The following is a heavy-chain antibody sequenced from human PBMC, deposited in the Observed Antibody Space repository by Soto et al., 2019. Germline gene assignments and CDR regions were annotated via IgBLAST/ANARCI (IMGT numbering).Heavy chain of an antibody. CDR3: ARDRTVQWLVPTPYFDY. J-gene: IGHJ4*02. CDR1: GFTFSSYA. CDR2: ISYDGSNK. D-gene: IGHD6-19*01. V-gene: IGHV3-30-3*01. Sequence: QVQLVESGGGVVQPGRSLRLSCAASGFTFSSYAMHWVRQAPGKGLEWVAVISYDGSNKYYADSVKGRFTISRDNSKNTLYLQMNSLSAEDTAVYYCARDRTVQWLVPTPYFDYWGQGTLVTVSS.